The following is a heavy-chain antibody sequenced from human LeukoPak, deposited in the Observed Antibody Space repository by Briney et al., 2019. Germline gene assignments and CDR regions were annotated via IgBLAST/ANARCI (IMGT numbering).Heavy chain of an antibody. Sequence: SQTLSLTCTVSGGSISSGGYYWSWIRQHPGKGLEWIGYIYYSGSTYYNPSLKSRVTISVDTSKNQFSLKLSSATAADTAVYYCARVRSGSYSPHRIDYWGQGTLVTVSS. D-gene: IGHD1-26*01. CDR3: ARVRSGSYSPHRIDY. CDR2: IYYSGST. V-gene: IGHV4-31*03. J-gene: IGHJ4*02. CDR1: GGSISSGGYY.